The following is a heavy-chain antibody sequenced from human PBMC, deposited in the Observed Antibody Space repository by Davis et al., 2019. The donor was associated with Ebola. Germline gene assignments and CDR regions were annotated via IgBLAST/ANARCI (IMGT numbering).Heavy chain of an antibody. CDR2: ISGSGGST. CDR3: AKGNGGWGDTVIDY. Sequence: GESLKISCAASGFTFSSYAMSWVRQAPGKGLEWVSAISGSGGSTYYADSVKGRFTISRDNSKNTLYLQMNSLRAEDTAVYYCAKGNGGWGDTVIDYWGQGTLVTVSS. J-gene: IGHJ4*02. CDR1: GFTFSSYA. D-gene: IGHD4-17*01. V-gene: IGHV3-23*01.